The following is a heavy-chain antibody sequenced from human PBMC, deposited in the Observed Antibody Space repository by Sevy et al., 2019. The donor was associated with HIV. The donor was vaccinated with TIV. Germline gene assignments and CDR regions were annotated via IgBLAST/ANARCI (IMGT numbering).Heavy chain of an antibody. D-gene: IGHD6-19*01. V-gene: IGHV3-30-3*01. CDR2: ISYDGSNK. CDR3: GRETVAGTSFDY. J-gene: IGHJ4*02. Sequence: GGSLRLSCAASGFTFSSYAMHWVRQAPGKGLEWVAVISYDGSNKYYADSVKGRFTISRDNSKNTLYLQMNSLRAEDTAEYYWGRETVAGTSFDYWGQGTLVTVSS. CDR1: GFTFSSYA.